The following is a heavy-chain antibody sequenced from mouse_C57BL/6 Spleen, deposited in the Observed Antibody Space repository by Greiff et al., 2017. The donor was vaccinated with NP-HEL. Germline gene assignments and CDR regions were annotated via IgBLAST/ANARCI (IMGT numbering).Heavy chain of an antibody. D-gene: IGHD1-3*01. CDR2: ISDGGSYT. Sequence: VKLVESGGGLVKPGGSLKLSCAASGFTFSSYAMSWVRQTPEKRLEWVATISDGGSYTYYPDNVKGRFTISRDNAKNNLYLQMSHLKSEDTAMYYCARDTSSHYWGQGTTLTVSS. CDR1: GFTFSSYA. CDR3: ARDTSSHY. J-gene: IGHJ2*01. V-gene: IGHV5-4*01.